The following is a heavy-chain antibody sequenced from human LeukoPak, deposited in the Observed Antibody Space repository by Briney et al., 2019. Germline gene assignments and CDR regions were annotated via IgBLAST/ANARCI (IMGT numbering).Heavy chain of an antibody. CDR1: GDSVSSNSAT. CDR3: AGSHSSTWYPDC. J-gene: IGHJ4*02. Sequence: SQTLSLTCAISGDSVSSNSATWNWIRQSPSRGLEWLGRTYYRSKWYNEYAVSVKSRITINPGTSKNQFSLQVNSVTPEDTADYYCAGSHSSTWYPDCWGQGTLVTVSS. D-gene: IGHD6-13*01. V-gene: IGHV6-1*01. CDR2: TYYRSKWYN.